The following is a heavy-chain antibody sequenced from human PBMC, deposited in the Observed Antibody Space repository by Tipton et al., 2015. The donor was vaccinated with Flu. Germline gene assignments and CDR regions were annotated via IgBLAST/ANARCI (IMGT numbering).Heavy chain of an antibody. CDR2: VFYTGTT. CDR1: GDSISTSSYY. D-gene: IGHD6-13*01. J-gene: IGHJ5*02. V-gene: IGHV4-39*07. Sequence: TLSLTCSVSGDSISTSSYYWGWVRQPPGQGLEWIGSVFYTGTTNYNPSLKSRVTVSMDTSKNQFSLKLTSVTAADTAVYYCARDPGSRMFDPWGQGTLVTVSS. CDR3: ARDPGSRMFDP.